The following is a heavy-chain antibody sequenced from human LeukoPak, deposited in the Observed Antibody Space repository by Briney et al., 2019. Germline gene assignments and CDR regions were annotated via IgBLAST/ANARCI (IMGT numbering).Heavy chain of an antibody. CDR3: ARAQQLVRWFDP. V-gene: IGHV3-23*01. CDR2: ISGSGGST. Sequence: GGSLRLSCAASGLTFSSYGMSWVRQAPGKGLEWVSAISGSGGSTYYADSVKGRFTISRDNSKNTLYLQMNSLRAEDTAVYYCARAQQLVRWFDPWGQGTLVTVSS. D-gene: IGHD6-13*01. CDR1: GLTFSSYG. J-gene: IGHJ5*02.